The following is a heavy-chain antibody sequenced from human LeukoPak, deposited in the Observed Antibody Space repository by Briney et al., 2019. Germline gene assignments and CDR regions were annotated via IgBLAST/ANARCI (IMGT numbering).Heavy chain of an antibody. CDR2: ISSASRTI. D-gene: IGHD2-15*01. Sequence: PGGSLRLSCAASGFTFSSYAMSWVRQAPGKGLEWLSYISSASRTIYYADSVKGRFTISRDNARNSLYLQMNSLGAEDTAVYYCARPYCIGGTCYLGDAFDFWGQGTMVTVSS. CDR1: GFTFSSYA. V-gene: IGHV3-48*04. J-gene: IGHJ3*01. CDR3: ARPYCIGGTCYLGDAFDF.